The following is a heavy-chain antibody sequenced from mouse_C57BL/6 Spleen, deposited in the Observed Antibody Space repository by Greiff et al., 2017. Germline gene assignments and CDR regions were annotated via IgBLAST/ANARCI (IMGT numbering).Heavy chain of an antibody. Sequence: VQLQQSGPELVKPGASVKMSCKASGYTFTDYNMHWVKQSHGKSLEWIGYINPNNGGTSYNQKFKGKAPLTVNKSSSTAYMALRSLTSEDSAVYYCASPFYYGNSYAMDYWGQGTSVTVSS. V-gene: IGHV1-22*01. J-gene: IGHJ4*01. CDR1: GYTFTDYN. CDR2: INPNNGGT. D-gene: IGHD2-1*01. CDR3: ASPFYYGNSYAMDY.